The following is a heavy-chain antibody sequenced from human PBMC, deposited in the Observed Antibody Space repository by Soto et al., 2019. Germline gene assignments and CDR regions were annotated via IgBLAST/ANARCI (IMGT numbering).Heavy chain of an antibody. D-gene: IGHD2-2*01. CDR2: IYPGDSDT. J-gene: IGHJ6*02. CDR3: TSALAGVRAAMDYYYYYGMDV. Sequence: GESLKISCKGSGYSFTSYWIGWVRQMPGKGLEWMGIIYPGDSDTRYSPSFQGQVTISRDDSKSIAYLQMNSLKTEDTAVYYCTSALAGVRAAMDYYYYYGMDVWGQGTTVTVSS. CDR1: GYSFTSYW. V-gene: IGHV5-51*01.